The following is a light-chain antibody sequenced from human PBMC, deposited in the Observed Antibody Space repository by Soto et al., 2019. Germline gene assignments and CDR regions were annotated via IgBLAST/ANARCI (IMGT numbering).Light chain of an antibody. V-gene: IGKV3-20*01. Sequence: DIVFTQSPGTLSLSPGERATLSCRASQSVSSNYLAWYQQKPGQPPRLLIYGASTRATGVPDRFSGSGSGTDFTLTISRXEPEDFAVYHCQQYGSLSWTFGQGTKVDIK. CDR1: QSVSSNY. CDR2: GAS. CDR3: QQYGSLSWT. J-gene: IGKJ1*01.